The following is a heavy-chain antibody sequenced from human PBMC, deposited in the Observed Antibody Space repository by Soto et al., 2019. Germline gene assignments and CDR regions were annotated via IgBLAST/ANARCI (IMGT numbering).Heavy chain of an antibody. J-gene: IGHJ5*01. CDR3: ARGVTLFGVVINNNWFDS. CDR1: GFTFSTYG. Sequence: PRGSLSLSSAASGFTFSTYGMHWVRQAPGKGLEWVAIMWYDGNNKYYADSVKGRFTISRDNSRNTLYLQMNSVRVEDTAVYSCARGVTLFGVVINNNWFDSWGLGTLGTVSA. CDR2: MWYDGNNK. V-gene: IGHV3-33*01. D-gene: IGHD3-3*01.